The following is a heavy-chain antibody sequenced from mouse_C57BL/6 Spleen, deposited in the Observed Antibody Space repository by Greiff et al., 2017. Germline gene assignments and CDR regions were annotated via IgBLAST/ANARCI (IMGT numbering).Heavy chain of an antibody. Sequence: DVMLVESGGGLVKPGGSLKLSCAASGFTFSSYTMSWVRQTPEKRLEWVATISGGGGNTYYPDSVKGRFTISRDNAKNTLYLQMSSLRSEDTALYYCASLYDYDEGYFDYWGQGTTLTVSS. CDR3: ASLYDYDEGYFDY. J-gene: IGHJ2*01. D-gene: IGHD2-4*01. CDR1: GFTFSSYT. V-gene: IGHV5-9*01. CDR2: ISGGGGNT.